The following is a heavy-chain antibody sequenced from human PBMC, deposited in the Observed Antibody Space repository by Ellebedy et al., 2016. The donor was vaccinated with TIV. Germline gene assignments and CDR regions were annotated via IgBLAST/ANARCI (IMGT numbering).Heavy chain of an antibody. Sequence: GGSLRLSCAASGFAFSSYWMSWVRQAPGKGLEWVASIRQDGDEKYYVDSVKGLFIISRDNARNSLFLQMSSLRAEDTAVYYCARDGGYCSGGTCYLVYWGQGTLVTVSS. CDR2: IRQDGDEK. V-gene: IGHV3-7*03. CDR1: GFAFSSYW. J-gene: IGHJ4*02. D-gene: IGHD2-15*01. CDR3: ARDGGYCSGGTCYLVY.